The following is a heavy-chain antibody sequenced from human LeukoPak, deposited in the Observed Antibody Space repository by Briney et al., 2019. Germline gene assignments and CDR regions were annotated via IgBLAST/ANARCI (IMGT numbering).Heavy chain of an antibody. J-gene: IGHJ4*02. CDR1: GFTFSSYG. CDR3: AKDRSAYGKDFDY. Sequence: GRSLRLSCAASGFTFSSYGIHWVRQAPGKGLEWVAVIWYDGSNKYYADSVKGRFTISRDNSKNTLYLQMNSLRAEDTAVYYCAKDRSAYGKDFDYWGQGTLVTVYS. D-gene: IGHD5-12*01. V-gene: IGHV3-33*06. CDR2: IWYDGSNK.